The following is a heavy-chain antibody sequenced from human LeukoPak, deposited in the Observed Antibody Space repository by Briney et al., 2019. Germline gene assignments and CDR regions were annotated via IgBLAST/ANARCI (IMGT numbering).Heavy chain of an antibody. CDR1: GFTFNSYT. V-gene: IGHV3-48*01. CDR3: ARTYDHTGSHYYYYMDV. Sequence: GGPLRLSCAASGFTFNSYTMNWVRQAPGQGLEWVSFISSGSDTIYYADSVKGRFTISRDNAKNSLSLQMNSLSAEDTAVYFCARTYDHTGSHYYYYMDVWGKGTTVTVSS. CDR2: ISSGSDTI. D-gene: IGHD3-22*01. J-gene: IGHJ6*03.